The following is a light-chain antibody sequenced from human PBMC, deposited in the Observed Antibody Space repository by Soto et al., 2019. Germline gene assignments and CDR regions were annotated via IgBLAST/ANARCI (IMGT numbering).Light chain of an antibody. J-gene: IGKJ1*01. Sequence: IQMTQSPSSLSASLGDRVTISCRASQGISSYLAWYQQKPGKAPKLLIYAASTLQSGVPSRFSGSGSGTDFTLTISCLQSEDFATYYCQQYYSYSWTFGQGTKVEIK. CDR2: AAS. CDR3: QQYYSYSWT. V-gene: IGKV1-8*01. CDR1: QGISSY.